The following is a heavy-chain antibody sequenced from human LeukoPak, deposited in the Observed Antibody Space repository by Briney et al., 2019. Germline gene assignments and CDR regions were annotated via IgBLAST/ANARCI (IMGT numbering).Heavy chain of an antibody. CDR1: GGTFSSYA. V-gene: IGHV1-69*04. D-gene: IGHD2-2*01. J-gene: IGHJ6*02. CDR3: ARGPRYCSSTSCNYGMDV. CDR2: IIPIFGIA. Sequence: SVKVSCKASGGTFSSYAISWVRQAPGQGLEWMGRIIPIFGIANYAQKFQGRATITADKSTSTAYMELSSLRSEDTAVYYCARGPRYCSSTSCNYGMDVWGQGTTVTVSS.